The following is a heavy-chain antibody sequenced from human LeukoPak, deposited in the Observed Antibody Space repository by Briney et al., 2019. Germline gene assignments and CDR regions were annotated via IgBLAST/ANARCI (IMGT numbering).Heavy chain of an antibody. CDR2: IYDKGST. V-gene: IGHV4-31*03. CDR3: ARGVKIEYSSSSRNWYLDL. J-gene: IGHJ2*01. Sequence: SETLSLTCTVSGGSISSGAYYWSWIRQHPEKGLEWIGYIYDKGSTYYNPSLKIRITTSVDTSKNQFSLKLSSVTAADTAVYYCARGVKIEYSSSSRNWYLDLWGRGTLVTVSS. D-gene: IGHD6-6*01. CDR1: GGSISSGAYY.